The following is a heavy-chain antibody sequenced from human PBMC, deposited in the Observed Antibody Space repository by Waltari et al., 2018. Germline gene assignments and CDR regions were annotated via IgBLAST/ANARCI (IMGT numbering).Heavy chain of an antibody. J-gene: IGHJ2*01. D-gene: IGHD2-15*01. CDR1: GGYFSGYY. CDR2: INHSGST. Sequence: QVQLQQWGAGLLKPSETLSLTCAVYGGYFSGYYWSWIRQHPGQGLEWIGEINHSGSTNYNPSRKSRVTISVDTSKNQFSLKLSSVTAADTAVYYCARDRRSKGYCSGGSCYPLGYFDLWGRGTLVTVSS. CDR3: ARDRRSKGYCSGGSCYPLGYFDL. V-gene: IGHV4-34*01.